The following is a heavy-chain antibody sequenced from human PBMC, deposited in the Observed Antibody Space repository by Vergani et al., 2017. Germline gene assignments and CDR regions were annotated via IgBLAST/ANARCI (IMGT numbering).Heavy chain of an antibody. CDR1: GFTFSSYG. V-gene: IGHV3-33*01. Sequence: QVQLVESGGGVVQPGRSLRLSCAASGFTFSSYGMHWVRQAPGKGLEWVAVIWYDGSNKYYADSVKGRFTISRDNSKNTLYLQMNSLRAEDTAVYYCARDRRYDSSAISYWGQGTLVTVSS. CDR3: ARDRRYDSSAISY. J-gene: IGHJ4*02. D-gene: IGHD3-22*01. CDR2: IWYDGSNK.